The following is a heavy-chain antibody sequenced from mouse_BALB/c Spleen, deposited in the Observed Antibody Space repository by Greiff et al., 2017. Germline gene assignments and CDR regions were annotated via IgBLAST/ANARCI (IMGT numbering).Heavy chain of an antibody. Sequence: VQLKQSGPELVKPGASVKMSCKASGYTFTSYVMHWVKQKPGQGLEWIGYINPYNDGTKYNEKFKGKATLTSDKSSSTAYMELSSLTSEDSAVYYCARSARGVYYYAMDYWGQGTSVTVSS. CDR2: INPYNDGT. D-gene: IGHD2-10*02. V-gene: IGHV1-14*01. CDR1: GYTFTSYV. CDR3: ARSARGVYYYAMDY. J-gene: IGHJ4*01.